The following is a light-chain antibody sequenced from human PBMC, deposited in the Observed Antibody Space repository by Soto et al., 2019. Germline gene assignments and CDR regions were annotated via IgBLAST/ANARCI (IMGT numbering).Light chain of an antibody. CDR2: GAT. J-gene: IGKJ4*01. Sequence: DIVLTQFPGTLSLSPGERATLSCRASETVSRNYIAWYQQNPGQGPRLLIYGATNRAAGIPDRFSGSGSGTDFTLTISRLEPEDGAVDSCQQYSKRPLTFGGGTQLDI. V-gene: IGKV3-20*01. CDR1: ETVSRNY. CDR3: QQYSKRPLT.